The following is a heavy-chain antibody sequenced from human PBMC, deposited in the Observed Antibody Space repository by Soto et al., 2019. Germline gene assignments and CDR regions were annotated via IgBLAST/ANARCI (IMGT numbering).Heavy chain of an antibody. V-gene: IGHV3-48*01. J-gene: IGHJ4*02. CDR3: ARDWSFSFDF. D-gene: IGHD3-10*01. CDR1: GFVFTDYT. CDR2: ITKAGSA. Sequence: GGSLRLSCAADGFVFTDYTMNWVRQAPGKGLEWISYITKAGSAYYADSVKGRFTISRDNAKNSLYLQMNGLKAEDTALYYCARDWSFSFDFWGRGALVTVSS.